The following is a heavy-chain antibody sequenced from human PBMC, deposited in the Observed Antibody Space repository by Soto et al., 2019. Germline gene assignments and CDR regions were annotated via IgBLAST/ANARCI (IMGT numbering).Heavy chain of an antibody. J-gene: IGHJ6*02. CDR1: GYSFTNYA. Sequence: QVQLVQSGAEVKKPGASVKVSCKASGYSFTNYAISWMRQAPGQGLEWMGWISTYNDNTYYAQNFQGRVTMTTDTSTTTAYMELRSMRSDDTAVYYCVRVLGIAMIGIGYYGVDVWGQGTTVTVS. D-gene: IGHD6-19*01. CDR3: VRVLGIAMIGIGYYGVDV. V-gene: IGHV1-18*01. CDR2: ISTYNDNT.